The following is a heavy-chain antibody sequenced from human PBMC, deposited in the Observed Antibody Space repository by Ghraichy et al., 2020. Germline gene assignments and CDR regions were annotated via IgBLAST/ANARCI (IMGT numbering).Heavy chain of an antibody. Sequence: ASVKVSCKVSGYTLTELSMHWVRQAPVKGLEWMGGFDPEDGETIYAQKFQGKVTMTEDKPTDKAYMELSSLRPEDTAVDYWATGMTTTVVYYGMAVWGQGTKVNVSS. J-gene: IGHJ6*02. CDR3: ATGMTTTVVYYGMAV. D-gene: IGHD4-11*01. CDR2: FDPEDGET. V-gene: IGHV1-24*01. CDR1: GYTLTELS.